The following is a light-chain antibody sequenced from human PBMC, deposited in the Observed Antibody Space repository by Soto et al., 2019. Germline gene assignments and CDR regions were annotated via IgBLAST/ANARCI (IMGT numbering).Light chain of an antibody. CDR2: GNS. V-gene: IGLV1-40*01. Sequence: QSVLTQPPSVSVAPGQRVTISCTGSSSNIGAGSDVHWYQQLPGTAPKLLIYGNSNRPSGVPDRFSGSKSGTSASLAITGLQAEDEADYYCQSYDSSLSGHVVFGGGTKLTVL. CDR1: SSNIGAGSD. J-gene: IGLJ2*01. CDR3: QSYDSSLSGHVV.